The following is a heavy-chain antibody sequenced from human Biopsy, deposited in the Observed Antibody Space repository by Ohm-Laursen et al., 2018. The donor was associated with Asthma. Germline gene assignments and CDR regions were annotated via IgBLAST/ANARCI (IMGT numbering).Heavy chain of an antibody. CDR2: HDHEEGGT. CDR1: GYSLTDLS. Sequence: SVKVSCKISGYSLTDLSMHWVRQAHGQGLEWMGGHDHEEGGTVNARRFQGRVTMTEDTSTDTAYMELSSLSSDDTAVYYCASDFPKDYVRYNFQFWGQGTLVTVSS. J-gene: IGHJ4*02. D-gene: IGHD4-17*01. V-gene: IGHV1-24*01. CDR3: ASDFPKDYVRYNFQF.